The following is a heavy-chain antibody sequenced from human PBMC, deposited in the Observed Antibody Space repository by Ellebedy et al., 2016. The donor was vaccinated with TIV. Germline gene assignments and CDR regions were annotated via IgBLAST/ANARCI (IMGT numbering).Heavy chain of an antibody. J-gene: IGHJ4*02. CDR2: IKQDGSEK. Sequence: GESLKISCAASGFTFSNYWMSWVRQAPGKGLEWVANIKQDGSEKNYVDSVKGRFSISRDNAKNSMYLQMNSLRDEDTAVYYCARDQWLGRAYYFDYWGQGTLLTASS. CDR3: ARDQWLGRAYYFDY. D-gene: IGHD6-19*01. CDR1: GFTFSNYW. V-gene: IGHV3-7*01.